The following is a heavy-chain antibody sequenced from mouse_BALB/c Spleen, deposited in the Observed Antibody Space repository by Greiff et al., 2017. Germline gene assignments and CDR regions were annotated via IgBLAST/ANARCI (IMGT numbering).Heavy chain of an antibody. CDR3: AISGSYDDKGWIAY. Sequence: EVQLQQSGPELVQPGASVKMSCKASGYTFTSYVMHWVKQKPGQGLEWIGYINPYNDGTKYNEKFKGKATLTSDKSSSTAYMELSSLTSEDSAVDYCAISGSYDDKGWIAYWGQGTLVTVSA. J-gene: IGHJ3*01. D-gene: IGHD2-10*01. V-gene: IGHV1-14*01. CDR2: INPYNDGT. CDR1: GYTFTSYV.